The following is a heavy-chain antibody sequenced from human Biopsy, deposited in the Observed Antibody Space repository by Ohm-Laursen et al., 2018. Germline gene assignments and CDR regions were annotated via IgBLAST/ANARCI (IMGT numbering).Heavy chain of an antibody. Sequence: TLSLTCAVFGKTFSDYQWSWIRQPPGKGLEWIGQINQAGKTNYNPSLKSRVSIYADGSKYEFSLRLTSVTAADTAVYLCGNEVHGRDYWGRGAQVTVSS. CDR3: GNEVHGRDY. V-gene: IGHV4-34*08. D-gene: IGHD2-15*01. J-gene: IGHJ4*02. CDR1: GKTFSDYQ. CDR2: INQAGKT.